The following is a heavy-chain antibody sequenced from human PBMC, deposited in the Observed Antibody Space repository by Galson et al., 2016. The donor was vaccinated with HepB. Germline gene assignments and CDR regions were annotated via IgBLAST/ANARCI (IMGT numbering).Heavy chain of an antibody. CDR1: GFTFSSHA. J-gene: IGHJ6*02. CDR2: ITYDGSNT. CDR3: ARVRRPNYYGSGNYYYYYGMDV. V-gene: IGHV3-30-3*01. D-gene: IGHD3-10*01. Sequence: SLRLSCAASGFTFSSHAMHWVRQAPGKGLEWVAVITYDGSNTYYADAVKGRFTISRDNSKNTLYLQMNSLRAEDTAVYYCARVRRPNYYGSGNYYYYYGMDVWGQGTTVTVSS.